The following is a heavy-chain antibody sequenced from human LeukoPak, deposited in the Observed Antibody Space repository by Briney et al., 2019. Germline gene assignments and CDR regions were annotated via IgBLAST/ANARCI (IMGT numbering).Heavy chain of an antibody. J-gene: IGHJ5*02. CDR2: IYYSGST. V-gene: IGHV4-59*01. CDR3: ARYDYDEGPS. D-gene: IGHD3-22*01. Sequence: SETLSLTCTVSGGSISSYYWSWIRQPPGKGLEWIGYIYYSGSTNYNPSLKRRVTISVDTSTNQFSLKLSSVTAADTAVYYCARYDYDEGPSWGQGTLVTVSS. CDR1: GGSISSYY.